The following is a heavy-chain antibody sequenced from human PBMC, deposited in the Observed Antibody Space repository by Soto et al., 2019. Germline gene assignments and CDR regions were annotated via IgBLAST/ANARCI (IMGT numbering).Heavy chain of an antibody. V-gene: IGHV1-8*01. D-gene: IGHD2-15*01. Sequence: ASVKVSCKASGYTFTSYDINWVRQATGQGLEWMGWMNPNSGNTDYAQKLQGRVTMTTNKSTSTAYMELRSLRSDDTAVYYCAREVVVVVAARNWFDPWGQGTLVTVSS. J-gene: IGHJ5*02. CDR1: GYTFTSYD. CDR3: AREVVVVVAARNWFDP. CDR2: MNPNSGNT.